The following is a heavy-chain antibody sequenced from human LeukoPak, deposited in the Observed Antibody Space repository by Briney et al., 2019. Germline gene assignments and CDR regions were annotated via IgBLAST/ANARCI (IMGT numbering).Heavy chain of an antibody. CDR3: ARDSGGDDYSSNYYVVDD. V-gene: IGHV1-2*02. CDR2: INPNSGGT. J-gene: IGHJ6*02. CDR1: GYTFTGYY. Sequence: ASVKVSCKASGYTFTGYYMHWVRQAPGQGLEWMRWINPNSGGTNYAQMFQGRVTMPRDTSICTAYMELSRLRSDDTAVYYCARDSGGDDYSSNYYVVDDWGQGTTVTVS. D-gene: IGHD5-12*01.